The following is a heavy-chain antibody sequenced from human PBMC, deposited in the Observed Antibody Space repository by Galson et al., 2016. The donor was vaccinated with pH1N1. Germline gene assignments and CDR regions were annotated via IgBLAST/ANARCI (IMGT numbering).Heavy chain of an antibody. CDR3: AREGDECDGEGCYGMDV. V-gene: IGHV3-33*01. CDR1: GFTFGDYA. Sequence: SLRLSCAASGFTFGDYAMSWFRQAPGKGLEWVALIWYDGNKRNYADSVKGRFTISRDNSKNTVFLQMISLRAEDTAVYYCAREGDECDGEGCYGMDVWGPGTTVTVSS. J-gene: IGHJ6*02. D-gene: IGHD2-21*01. CDR2: IWYDGNKR.